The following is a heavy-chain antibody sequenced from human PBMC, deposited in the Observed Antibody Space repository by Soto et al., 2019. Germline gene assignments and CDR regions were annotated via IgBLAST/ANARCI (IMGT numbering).Heavy chain of an antibody. V-gene: IGHV4-39*01. CDR2: IYYSGST. D-gene: IGHD1-1*01. J-gene: IGHJ4*02. Sequence: QLQLQESGPGLVKPSETLSLTCTVSGGSISSSSYYWGWIRQPPGKGLDWIGSIYYSGSTYYNPSLKRRVTISVDTSNNQFSLKLSSVTAADTAVYYCASYGTTGTPYYFDYWGQGTLVTVSS. CDR3: ASYGTTGTPYYFDY. CDR1: GGSISSSSYY.